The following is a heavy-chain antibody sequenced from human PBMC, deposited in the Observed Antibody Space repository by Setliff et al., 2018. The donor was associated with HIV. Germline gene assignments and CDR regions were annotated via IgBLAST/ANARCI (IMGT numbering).Heavy chain of an antibody. CDR2: IIPIFAKT. Sequence: SVKVSCKASGYTFTSYYMHWVRQAPGQGLEWMGGIIPIFAKTSYAQRFQGRVTITADGSTSTAYMELTSLKSEDTAVYFCAREEYDRDFWGQGTKVTVSS. CDR1: GYTFTSYY. D-gene: IGHD3-22*01. V-gene: IGHV1-69*13. J-gene: IGHJ3*01. CDR3: AREEYDRDF.